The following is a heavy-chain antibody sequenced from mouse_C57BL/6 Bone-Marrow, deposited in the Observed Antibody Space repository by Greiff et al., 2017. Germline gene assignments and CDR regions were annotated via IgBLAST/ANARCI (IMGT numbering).Heavy chain of an antibody. CDR3: AREGGNYEGFAY. Sequence: QVQLQQPGAELVKPGASVKLSCKASGYTFTSYWMHWVKQRPGQGLEWIGMIHPNSGSTNYNEKFKSKATLTVDKSSSTAYMQLSSLTSEESAVYYCAREGGNYEGFAYWGQGTLVTVSA. D-gene: IGHD2-1*01. CDR1: GYTFTSYW. V-gene: IGHV1-64*01. J-gene: IGHJ3*01. CDR2: IHPNSGST.